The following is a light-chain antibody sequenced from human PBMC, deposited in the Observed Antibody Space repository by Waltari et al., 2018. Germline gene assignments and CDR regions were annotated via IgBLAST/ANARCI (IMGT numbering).Light chain of an antibody. V-gene: IGLV2-23*02. J-gene: IGLJ1*01. CDR3: CSYAGTTISYV. CDR2: EVP. Sequence: QSALTQPAPVSGSPGQSITISCTGTSSDVGIYNVLSWFQQHPGKAHTLMIYEVPKRPSGVSNRFSGSKSGNTASLTISGLQAEDEADYYCCSYAGTTISYVFGTGTKVTVL. CDR1: SSDVGIYNV.